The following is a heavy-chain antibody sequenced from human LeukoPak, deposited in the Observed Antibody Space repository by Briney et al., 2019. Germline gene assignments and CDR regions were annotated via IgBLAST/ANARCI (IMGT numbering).Heavy chain of an antibody. Sequence: PSETLSLTCSVSGDSVSSTRYYWGWIRQSPGKGLEWIASNLYSVTSYYNPSFMSRATMSVDTSNNQLSLRLTSVTAADTAVYYCARLRDARWLLEYWGQGTLVTVSS. CDR1: GDSVSSTRYY. CDR2: NLYSVTS. J-gene: IGHJ4*02. V-gene: IGHV4-39*01. CDR3: ARLRDARWLLEY. D-gene: IGHD4-23*01.